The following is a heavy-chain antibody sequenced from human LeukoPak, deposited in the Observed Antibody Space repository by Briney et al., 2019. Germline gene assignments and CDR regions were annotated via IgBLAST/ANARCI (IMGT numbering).Heavy chain of an antibody. D-gene: IGHD3-16*01. CDR3: ARDGGPYSQIDY. J-gene: IGHJ4*02. V-gene: IGHV1-46*01. CDR1: GFTFTSYF. CDR2: ITPSGGST. Sequence: GASVKVSCKASGFTFTSYFMHWVRQAPGQGLEWMGIITPSGGSTTYAQKFQGRVTMTRDTSTSTVCMELSSLRSEDTAVYYCARDGGPYSQIDYWGQGTLVTVSS.